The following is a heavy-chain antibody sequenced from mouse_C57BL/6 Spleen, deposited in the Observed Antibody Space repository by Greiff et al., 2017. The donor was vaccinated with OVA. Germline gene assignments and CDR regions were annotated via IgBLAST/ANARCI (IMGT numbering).Heavy chain of an antibody. V-gene: IGHV5-6*02. J-gene: IGHJ3*01. CDR1: GFTFSSYG. D-gene: IGHD2-2*01. Sequence: DVMLVESGGDLVKPGGSLKLSCAASGFTFSSYGMSWVRQTPDKRLEWVATISSGGSYTYYPDSVKGRFTISRDNAKNTLYLQMSSLKSEDTAMYYCARRDGYDVWFAYWGQGTLVTVSA. CDR3: ARRDGYDVWFAY. CDR2: ISSGGSYT.